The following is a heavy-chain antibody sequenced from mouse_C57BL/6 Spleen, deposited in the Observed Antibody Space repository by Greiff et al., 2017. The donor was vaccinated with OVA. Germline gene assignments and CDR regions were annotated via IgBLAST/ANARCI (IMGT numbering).Heavy chain of an antibody. Sequence: VQLQQPGAELVKPGASVKLSCKASGYTFTSYWMHWVKQRPGQGLEWIGMIHPNSGSTNYNEKFKSKATLTVDKSSSTDYMQLSSLTSEDSAVYYCAREVGRNARDYWGQGTSVTVSS. J-gene: IGHJ4*01. CDR1: GYTFTSYW. CDR2: IHPNSGST. CDR3: AREVGRNARDY. D-gene: IGHD2-14*01. V-gene: IGHV1-64*01.